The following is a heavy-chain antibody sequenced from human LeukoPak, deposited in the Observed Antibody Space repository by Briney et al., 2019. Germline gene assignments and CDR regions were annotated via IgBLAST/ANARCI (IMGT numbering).Heavy chain of an antibody. CDR1: GGSISSYY. Sequence: SETLSLTCTVSGGSISSYYWSRIRQHPGKGLEWIGYIYYSGSTYYNPSLKSRVTISVDTSKNQFSLNLSSVTAADTAVYYCARVDRRYCSITSCYILDYWGQGTLVTVSS. V-gene: IGHV4-59*06. CDR3: ARVDRRYCSITSCYILDY. D-gene: IGHD2-2*02. CDR2: IYYSGST. J-gene: IGHJ4*02.